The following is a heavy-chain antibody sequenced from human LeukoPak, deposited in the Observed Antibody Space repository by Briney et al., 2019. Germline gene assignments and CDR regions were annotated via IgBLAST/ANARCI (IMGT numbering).Heavy chain of an antibody. D-gene: IGHD3-10*01. J-gene: IGHJ3*02. V-gene: IGHV1-2*02. CDR3: ARGVVRGAIHI. CDR1: GYTFTGYY. CDR2: INPNSGGT. Sequence: GASVKVSCKASGYTFTGYYMHWVRQAPGQGLEWMGWINPNSGGTNCRVTMTRDTSISTAYMELSRLRSDDTAVYYCARGVVRGAIHIWGQGPMVTVSS.